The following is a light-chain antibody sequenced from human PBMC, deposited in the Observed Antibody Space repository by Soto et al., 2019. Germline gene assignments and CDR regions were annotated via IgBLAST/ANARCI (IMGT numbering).Light chain of an antibody. CDR2: GAS. J-gene: IGKJ4*01. CDR3: QQYGSSPQT. V-gene: IGKV3-20*01. Sequence: EIVLMQSPGTLSLSPGESATLSCRASQSVSSSYLAWYQQRPGQAPRLLIYGASSRATGIPDRFSGSGSGTDFTLNISRLEPEDFALYYCQQYGSSPQTFGGGTKVEIK. CDR1: QSVSSSY.